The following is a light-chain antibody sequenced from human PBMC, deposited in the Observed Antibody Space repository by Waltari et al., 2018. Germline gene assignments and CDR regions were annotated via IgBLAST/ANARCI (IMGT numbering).Light chain of an antibody. V-gene: IGKV3D-20*02. CDR1: QSVSSNY. J-gene: IGKJ1*01. CDR2: GAS. Sequence: EIVLTQSPGTLSLSPGERATLSCRTSQSVSSNYLAWYQQKPGQAPRLLIYGASSRATGIPDRFSGSGSGTDFTLTISRLEPEDFAVYYCLQRSLWPWTFGQGTKVAVK. CDR3: LQRSLWPWT.